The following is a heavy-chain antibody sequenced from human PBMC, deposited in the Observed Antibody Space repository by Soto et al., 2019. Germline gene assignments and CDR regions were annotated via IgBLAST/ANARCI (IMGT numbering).Heavy chain of an antibody. CDR2: IYATGRT. J-gene: IGHJ4*02. CDR1: GGSVSSGSYY. CDR3: AREKGPCCTNGVCYTRTHIFGY. D-gene: IGHD2-8*01. Sequence: QVQLQESRPGLVKPSETLSLTCTVSGGSVSSGSYYWSWIRQPPGKGLEWFGYIYATGRTYYNPSLLCRVSMSVDTFKNQFSLKLGSVTAADTAVYCCAREKGPCCTNGVCYTRTHIFGYWGQGTVVTVSS. V-gene: IGHV4-61*01.